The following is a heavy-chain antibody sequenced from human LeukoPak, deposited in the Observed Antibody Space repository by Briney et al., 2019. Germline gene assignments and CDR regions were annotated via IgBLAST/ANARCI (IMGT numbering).Heavy chain of an antibody. CDR3: AKQSRSSGWYPIDY. CDR2: IGGSGGST. J-gene: IGHJ4*02. CDR1: GFTFSSYA. V-gene: IGHV3-23*01. D-gene: IGHD6-19*01. Sequence: GGSLRLSCAASGFTFSSYAMSWVRQAPGKGLEWVSAIGGSGGSTYYADSVKGRFTISRDNSKNTLYLQMNSLRAEDTAVYYCAKQSRSSGWYPIDYWGQGTLVTVSS.